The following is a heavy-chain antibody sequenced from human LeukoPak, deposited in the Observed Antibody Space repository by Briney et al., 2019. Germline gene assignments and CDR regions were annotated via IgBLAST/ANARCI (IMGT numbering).Heavy chain of an antibody. CDR2: IYPGDSDT. Sequence: GESLKISCKGSGYSFTSYWIGWVRQMPGKGLEWMGIIYPGDSDTRYSPSFQGQVTISADKSINTAYLQWSSLKASDTAMYYCARRVDYGGNSRAFDIWGQGTMVTVSS. CDR1: GYSFTSYW. CDR3: ARRVDYGGNSRAFDI. D-gene: IGHD4-23*01. J-gene: IGHJ3*02. V-gene: IGHV5-51*01.